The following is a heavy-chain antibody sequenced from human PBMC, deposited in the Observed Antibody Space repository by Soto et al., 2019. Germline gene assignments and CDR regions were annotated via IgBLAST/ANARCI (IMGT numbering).Heavy chain of an antibody. Sequence: QVQLVQSGAEVKKPGSSVKVSCKAPGGTFSSYAISWVRQAPGQGLEWMGGIIPIFGTANYAQKFQGRVTITADESTSTAYMELSSLRSEDTAVYYCASHRCSGGSCYSVYYYGMDVWGQGTTVTVSS. V-gene: IGHV1-69*01. CDR2: IIPIFGTA. CDR3: ASHRCSGGSCYSVYYYGMDV. CDR1: GGTFSSYA. D-gene: IGHD2-15*01. J-gene: IGHJ6*02.